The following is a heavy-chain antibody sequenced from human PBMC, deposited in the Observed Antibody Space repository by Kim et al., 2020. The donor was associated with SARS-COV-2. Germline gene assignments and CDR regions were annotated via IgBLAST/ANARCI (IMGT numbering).Heavy chain of an antibody. CDR1: GFTFSSYA. D-gene: IGHD3-10*01. CDR2: ISGSGGST. CDR3: AKSIYGSGSYYSPSPAFDI. V-gene: IGHV3-23*01. Sequence: GGSLRLSCAASGFTFSSYAMSWVRQAPGKGLEWVSAISGSGGSTYYADSVKGRFTISRDNSKNTLYLQMNSLRAEDTAVYYCAKSIYGSGSYYSPSPAFDIWGQGTMVTVSS. J-gene: IGHJ3*02.